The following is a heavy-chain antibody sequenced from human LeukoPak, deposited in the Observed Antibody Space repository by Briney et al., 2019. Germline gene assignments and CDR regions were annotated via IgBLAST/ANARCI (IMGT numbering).Heavy chain of an antibody. V-gene: IGHV3-21*01. CDR2: ISSSSSYI. CDR3: AKDPLITYYYDSIGNHADWFAP. J-gene: IGHJ5*02. D-gene: IGHD3-22*01. CDR1: GFTFSSYS. Sequence: GGSLRLSCAASGFTFSSYSMNWVRQAPGKGLEWVSSISSSSSYIYYADSVKGRFTISRDNAKNSLYLQMNSLRAEDTAVYYCAKDPLITYYYDSIGNHADWFAPGGQGTRVTVSS.